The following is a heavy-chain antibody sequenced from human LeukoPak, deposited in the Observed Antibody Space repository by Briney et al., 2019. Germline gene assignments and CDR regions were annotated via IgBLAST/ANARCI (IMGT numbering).Heavy chain of an antibody. CDR2: INPNSGGT. V-gene: IGHV1-2*02. J-gene: IGHJ5*02. D-gene: IGHD5-12*01. CDR3: ARGGYSGIKYNWFDP. Sequence: ASVKVSCKASGYTFTGYYMHWVRQAPGQGLEWMGWINPNSGGTNYAQKFQGRVTMTRDTSISTAYMELSGLRSDDTAVYYCARGGYSGIKYNWFDPWGQGTLVTVSS. CDR1: GYTFTGYY.